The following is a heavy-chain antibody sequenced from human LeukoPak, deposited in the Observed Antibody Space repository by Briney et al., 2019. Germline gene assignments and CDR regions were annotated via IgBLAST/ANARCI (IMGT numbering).Heavy chain of an antibody. D-gene: IGHD3-3*01. CDR3: ARGSPLLRFLEWLPQYYFDY. Sequence: GASVKVSCKASGGTFSSYAISWVRQAPGQGLEWMGGIIPIFGTANYAQKFQGRVTITADESTSTAYMELSSLRSEDTAVYYCARGSPLLRFLEWLPQYYFDYWGQGTLVTVSS. V-gene: IGHV1-69*13. CDR2: IIPIFGTA. J-gene: IGHJ4*02. CDR1: GGTFSSYA.